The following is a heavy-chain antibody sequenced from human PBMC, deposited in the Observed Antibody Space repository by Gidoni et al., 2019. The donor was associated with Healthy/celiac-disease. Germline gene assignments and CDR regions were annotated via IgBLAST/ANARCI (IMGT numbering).Heavy chain of an antibody. J-gene: IGHJ4*02. CDR3: AKMGKDYDFWSGYPIDY. Sequence: EVQLLESGGGLVQPGGSLRLSCAASGFTFSISAMSWVRQAPGKGLEWVSAISGSGGRTYYADSVKGRFTISRDNSKNTLYLQMNSLRAEDTAVYYCAKMGKDYDFWSGYPIDYWGQGTLVTVSS. CDR2: ISGSGGRT. CDR1: GFTFSISA. D-gene: IGHD3-3*01. V-gene: IGHV3-23*01.